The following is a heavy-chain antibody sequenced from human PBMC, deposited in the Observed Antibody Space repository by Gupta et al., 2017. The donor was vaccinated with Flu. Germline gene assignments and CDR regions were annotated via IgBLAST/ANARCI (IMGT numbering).Heavy chain of an antibody. CDR2: IYSGGST. V-gene: IGHV3-53*01. J-gene: IGHJ4*02. Sequence: MAWVRQAPGKGLDWVSDIYSGGSTHYADSVEGRFTVSRDNAKNTVHLQMNSLRAEDTAVYYCARGRGGGYFDYWGQGALVTVSS. D-gene: IGHD3-16*01. CDR3: ARGRGGGYFDY.